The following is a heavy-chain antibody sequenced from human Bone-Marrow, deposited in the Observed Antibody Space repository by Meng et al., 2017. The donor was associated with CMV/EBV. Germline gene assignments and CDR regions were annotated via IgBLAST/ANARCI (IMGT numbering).Heavy chain of an antibody. Sequence: TLSLTCTVSGGSISSGGYYWSWIRQHPGKGLEWIGYIYYSGSTYYNPSLKSRVTISVDTSKNQFSLKLSSVTAADTAVYFCARIRDPYYYGSGTYALYFDYWGQGTLVTVSS. CDR3: ARIRDPYYYGSGTYALYFDY. D-gene: IGHD3-10*01. V-gene: IGHV4-31*03. CDR1: GGSISSGGYY. J-gene: IGHJ4*02. CDR2: IYYSGST.